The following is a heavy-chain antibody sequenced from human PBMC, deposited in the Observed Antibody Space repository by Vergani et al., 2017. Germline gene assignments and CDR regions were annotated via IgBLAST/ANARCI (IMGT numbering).Heavy chain of an antibody. CDR2: IKQDGSEK. CDR3: ASLTYCSGGSCPDYYYGMDV. CDR1: GFTFSSYW. J-gene: IGHJ6*02. D-gene: IGHD2-15*01. V-gene: IGHV3-7*03. Sequence: EVQLVESGGGLVQPGGSLRLSCAASGFTFSSYWMSWVRQAPGKGLEWVANIKQDGSEKYYVDSVKGGFTISRDNAKNSLYLQMNSLRAEDTAVYYCASLTYCSGGSCPDYYYGMDVWGQGTTVTVSS.